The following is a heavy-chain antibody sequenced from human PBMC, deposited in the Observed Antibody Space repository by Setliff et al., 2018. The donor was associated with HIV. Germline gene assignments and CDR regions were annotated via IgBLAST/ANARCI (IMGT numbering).Heavy chain of an antibody. CDR1: GGSFSASY. V-gene: IGHV4-34*01. Sequence: SETLSLTCVVYGGSFSASYWSWIRQAPGKGLEWIGEINHSGITHFNPSLDTRVTMFADTSKNQFSLRLSPVTAADTAIYYCAKGPRGLGLRYYFDYWAQGSQVTVSS. J-gene: IGHJ4*02. D-gene: IGHD3-10*01. CDR3: AKGPRGLGLRYYFDY. CDR2: INHSGIT.